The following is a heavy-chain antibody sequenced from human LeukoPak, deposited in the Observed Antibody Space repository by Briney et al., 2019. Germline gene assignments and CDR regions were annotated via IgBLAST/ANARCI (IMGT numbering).Heavy chain of an antibody. CDR3: AAWGLHNY. CDR1: GFAFRDYW. Sequence: GGSLRLSCAASGFAFRDYWMNFVPQAPGKGLEWVANINLGGSVILYVDSVKGRFTASRDNAENSVSLQMNSLRAEDTAVYYCAAWGLHNYWGQGTLVTVSS. J-gene: IGHJ4*02. D-gene: IGHD7-27*01. CDR2: INLGGSVI. V-gene: IGHV3-7*01.